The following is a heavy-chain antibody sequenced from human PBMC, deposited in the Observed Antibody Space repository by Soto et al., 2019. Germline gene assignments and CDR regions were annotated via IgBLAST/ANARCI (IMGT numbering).Heavy chain of an antibody. Sequence: QLQLQESGPGLVKPSETLSLTCTVSGGSISSSSYYWGWIRQPPGKGLEWIGSIYYSGSTYYNPSLKSRVTISVDTSKNQFSLKLSSVTAADTAVYYCASLDCGDTGYFDYWGQGTLVTVSS. V-gene: IGHV4-39*01. J-gene: IGHJ4*02. CDR2: IYYSGST. D-gene: IGHD4-17*01. CDR3: ASLDCGDTGYFDY. CDR1: GGSISSSSYY.